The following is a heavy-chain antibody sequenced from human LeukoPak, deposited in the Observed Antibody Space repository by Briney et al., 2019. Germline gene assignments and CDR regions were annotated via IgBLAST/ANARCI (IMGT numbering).Heavy chain of an antibody. CDR2: ISAYNGNT. CDR3: ARDRVYDFWSGYEPRYGMDV. J-gene: IGHJ6*02. D-gene: IGHD3-3*01. Sequence: ASVKVSCKASGYTFTSYGISWVRQAPGQGLEWMGWISAYNGNTNYAQKLQDRVTMTTDTSTSTDYMELRSLRSDDTAVYYCARDRVYDFWSGYEPRYGMDVWGQGTTVTVSS. V-gene: IGHV1-18*01. CDR1: GYTFTSYG.